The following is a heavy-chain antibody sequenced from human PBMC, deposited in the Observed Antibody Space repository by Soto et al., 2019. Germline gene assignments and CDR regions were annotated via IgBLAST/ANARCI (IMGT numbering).Heavy chain of an antibody. CDR3: ASTMVRGVIGYYYMDV. J-gene: IGHJ6*03. V-gene: IGHV4-34*01. CDR2: INHSGST. D-gene: IGHD3-10*01. CDR1: GGSFSGYY. Sequence: SETLSLTCAVYGGSFSGYYWSWIRQPPGKGLEWIGEINHSGSTNYNPSLKSRVTISVDTSKNQFSLKLSSATAADTAVYYCASTMVRGVIGYYYMDVWGKGTTVTVSS.